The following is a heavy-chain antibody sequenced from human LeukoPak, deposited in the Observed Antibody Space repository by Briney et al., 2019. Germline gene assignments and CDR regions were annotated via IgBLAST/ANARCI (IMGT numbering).Heavy chain of an antibody. V-gene: IGHV3-20*04. D-gene: IGHD4-23*01. CDR3: ARDRPYGGKGDFDY. CDR1: GFTFDDYG. Sequence: TGGSLRLSCAASGFTFDDYGMSWVRQAPGKGLEWVSGINWNGGSTGYADSVKGRFTISRDNSRNTLFLQMNSLSAEDTAVYYFARDRPYGGKGDFDYWGQGTLVTVSS. CDR2: INWNGGST. J-gene: IGHJ4*02.